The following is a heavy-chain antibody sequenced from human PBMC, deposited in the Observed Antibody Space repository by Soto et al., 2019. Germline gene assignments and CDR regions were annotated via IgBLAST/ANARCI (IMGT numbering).Heavy chain of an antibody. J-gene: IGHJ4*02. CDR2: VYYTGST. V-gene: IGHV4-59*01. D-gene: IGHD6-19*01. CDR3: ARSVAVPGAHIDY. CDR1: GGSMSGSY. Sequence: PXETLSLTCSVAGGSMSGSYWSWIRQSPGKGLEWLGYVYYTGSTNYSPSLRSRVSISVDTSKNEFSLRLSSVTAADTAVYFCARSVAVPGAHIDYWGQGTQVTVSS.